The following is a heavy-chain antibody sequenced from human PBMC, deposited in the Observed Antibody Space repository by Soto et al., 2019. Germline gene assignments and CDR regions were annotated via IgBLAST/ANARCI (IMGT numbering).Heavy chain of an antibody. CDR2: TKGDGSEK. CDR3: ARVSIEGYSHENINLYRNFDC. D-gene: IGHD2-15*01. V-gene: IGHV3-7*03. Sequence: EVQLVESGGHLVQPGGSLRLSCAASGFTFSDYWMTWVRQAPGKGLEWVANTKGDGSEKYYVDSVKGRFTISRDNAKNSLYLQMNSLRVEDTAMYYCARVSIEGYSHENINLYRNFDCWGQGTLVTVSS. CDR1: GFTFSDYW. J-gene: IGHJ4*02.